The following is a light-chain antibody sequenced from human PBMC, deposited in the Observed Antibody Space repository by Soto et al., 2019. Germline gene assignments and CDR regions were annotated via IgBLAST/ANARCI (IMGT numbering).Light chain of an antibody. Sequence: AIRMTQSPSSFSASTGDRVTITCRASQVISSYLSWYQQKPGKAPKLLIYAASTLQSGVPSRFSGSGSGTDFTLTISCLQSEDFATYYCQQYSNYPWTFGQGTKVEIK. J-gene: IGKJ1*01. CDR3: QQYSNYPWT. CDR2: AAS. V-gene: IGKV1-8*01. CDR1: QVISSY.